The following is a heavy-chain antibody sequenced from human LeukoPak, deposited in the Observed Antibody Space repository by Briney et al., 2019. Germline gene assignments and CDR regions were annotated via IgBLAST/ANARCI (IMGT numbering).Heavy chain of an antibody. CDR3: AHYDYGDSPTVDYFDY. Sequence: SGPALVKPTQTLTLTCTFSGFSLSTTGMCVHWIRQPTGKALEWLARVDWDDDKYYSTSLKTRLTISKDTSKNQVVLTMTNMDPVDTATYYCAHYDYGDSPTVDYFDYWGQGTLVTVSS. D-gene: IGHD4-17*01. CDR2: VDWDDDK. CDR1: GFSLSTTGMC. V-gene: IGHV2-70*11. J-gene: IGHJ4*02.